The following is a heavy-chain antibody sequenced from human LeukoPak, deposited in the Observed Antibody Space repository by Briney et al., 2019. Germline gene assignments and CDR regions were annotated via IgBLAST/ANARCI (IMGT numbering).Heavy chain of an antibody. CDR2: IYSGGRT. CDR3: ARAGGTIFGVVIPFDY. D-gene: IGHD3-3*01. Sequence: GGSLRLSCAASGFTVSTNYMSWLPQAPGNGLEWVSAIYSGGRTYYAYSVKGRFTISRDNSKNTLYLQMNSLRAEDTAVYYCARAGGTIFGVVIPFDYWGQGTLVTVS. V-gene: IGHV3-66*02. CDR1: GFTVSTNY. J-gene: IGHJ4*02.